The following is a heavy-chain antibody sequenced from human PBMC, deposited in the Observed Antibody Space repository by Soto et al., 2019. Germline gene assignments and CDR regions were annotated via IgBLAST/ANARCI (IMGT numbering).Heavy chain of an antibody. V-gene: IGHV1-2*02. J-gene: IGHJ3*02. CDR1: GYTFTGYY. D-gene: IGHD2-21*02. CDR3: AAELTYCGGDCYPRGGDAFDI. Sequence: SSVTVSRKASGYTFTGYYMHWVGLAPGQGLEGMGWINPNSGGTNNAQKIQGRVTMIRDTSISTAYMELSRLRSDDTAVYYCAAELTYCGGDCYPRGGDAFDIWGQGTMVTVSS. CDR2: INPNSGGT.